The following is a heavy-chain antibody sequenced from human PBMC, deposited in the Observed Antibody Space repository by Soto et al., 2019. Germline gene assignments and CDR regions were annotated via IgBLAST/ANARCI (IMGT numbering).Heavy chain of an antibody. CDR1: GFTFSSNA. D-gene: IGHD3-10*01. Sequence: PGGSLRLSCAASGFTFSSNAMGWVRQAPGKGLEWVSAISGSGDITPYADSVKGRFTISRDNSKNTLYLQMNSLRAEDTAVYYCAKTLGGSSALTFDCWGQGALVTVSS. J-gene: IGHJ4*02. CDR3: AKTLGGSSALTFDC. CDR2: ISGSGDIT. V-gene: IGHV3-23*01.